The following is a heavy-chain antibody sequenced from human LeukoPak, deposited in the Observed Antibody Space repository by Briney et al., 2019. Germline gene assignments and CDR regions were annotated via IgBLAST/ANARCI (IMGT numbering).Heavy chain of an antibody. CDR1: GFTFSSYP. CDR3: AKYYYTSGSAGGRVFDY. Sequence: PGGSLRLSCAPSGFTFSSYPMTWVRQAPGKGLEWVSTIGSSAGDTHYAHSVKGRFTISRDNSKNSLYLQMNSLRAEDTAVYYCAKYYYTSGSAGGRVFDYWGQGTLVTVSS. V-gene: IGHV3-23*01. CDR2: IGSSAGDT. J-gene: IGHJ4*02. D-gene: IGHD3-10*01.